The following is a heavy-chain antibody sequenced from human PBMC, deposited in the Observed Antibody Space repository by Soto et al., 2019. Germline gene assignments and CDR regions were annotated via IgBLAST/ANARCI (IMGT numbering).Heavy chain of an antibody. D-gene: IGHD2-2*01. CDR1: GFTFSSYS. J-gene: IGHJ3*02. Sequence: EVQLVESGGGLVQPGGSLRLSCAASGFTFSSYSMNWVRQAPGKGLEWVSYISSSSSTIYYADSVKGRFTISRDNAKKSLYLQMNSLRAEDTAVYYCASLKVVPDLRLKKNAFDIWGQGTMVTVSS. CDR3: ASLKVVPDLRLKKNAFDI. V-gene: IGHV3-48*01. CDR2: ISSSSSTI.